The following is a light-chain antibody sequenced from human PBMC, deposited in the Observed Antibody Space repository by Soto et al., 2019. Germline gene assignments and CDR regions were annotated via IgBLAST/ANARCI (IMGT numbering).Light chain of an antibody. Sequence: DIQMTQSPSSLSASVGDRVTITCRASQGISNYLAWYQQKPGKVPKLLIYAASTLQSGVPSRFSGSGSGTDFTLTIISLQPEEVETYYCQKYNSAPPWTFGQGTKVEIK. CDR1: QGISNY. J-gene: IGKJ1*01. CDR2: AAS. V-gene: IGKV1-27*01. CDR3: QKYNSAPPWT.